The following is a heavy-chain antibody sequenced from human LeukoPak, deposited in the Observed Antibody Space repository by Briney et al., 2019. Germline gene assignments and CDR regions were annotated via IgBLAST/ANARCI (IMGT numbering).Heavy chain of an antibody. J-gene: IGHJ5*02. V-gene: IGHV3-23*01. Sequence: GGSLRLSCAASGFTFTTYAMTWVRQAPRRGLERVSAISSGGGSAYYADSVKGRITISRDNSKNTLYLRMNSLRAEDTAVYYCAKGYYEIRGWFDPWGQGTLVTVSS. CDR1: GFTFTTYA. D-gene: IGHD3-10*01. CDR2: ISSGGGSA. CDR3: AKGYYEIRGWFDP.